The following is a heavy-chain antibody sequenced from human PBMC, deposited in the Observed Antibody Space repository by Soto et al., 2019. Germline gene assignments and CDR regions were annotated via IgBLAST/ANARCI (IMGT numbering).Heavy chain of an antibody. D-gene: IGHD1-26*01. J-gene: IGHJ6*01. CDR2: INAGNGNT. CDR1: GYTFTSYA. CDR3: ARDLGATKPYYYYYGMDV. Sequence: GASVKVSCKASGYTFTSYAMHWVRQAPGQRLEWMGWINAGNGNTKYSQKFQGRVTITRDTSASTAYMELSSLRYEDTAVYYCARDLGATKPYYYYYGMDVWGQ. V-gene: IGHV1-3*01.